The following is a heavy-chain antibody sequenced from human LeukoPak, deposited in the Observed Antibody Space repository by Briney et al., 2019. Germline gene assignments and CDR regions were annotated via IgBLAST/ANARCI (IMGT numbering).Heavy chain of an antibody. CDR2: IWYGGSHT. CDR1: GFSFSSYG. J-gene: IGHJ6*02. CDR3: VRGGYCSGTSCAHYDGMDV. D-gene: IGHD2-2*01. V-gene: IGHV3-33*01. Sequence: GGSPRLSCAASGFSFSSYGMRWVRQAPGKGLEWVGDIWYGGSHTYYADSVKGRFTISRDNSMNTLYMQMNSLRGEDAAVYYCVRGGYCSGTSCAHYDGMDVWGQGTTVTVSS.